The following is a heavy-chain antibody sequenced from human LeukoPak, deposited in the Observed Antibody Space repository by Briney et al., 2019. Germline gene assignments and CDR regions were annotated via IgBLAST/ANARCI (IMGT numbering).Heavy chain of an antibody. CDR1: GYTFTSYY. V-gene: IGHV1-46*01. CDR3: ARDEVDRYQLLMY. Sequence: ASVKVSCKESGYTFTSYYMHWVRQAPGQGLEWMGIINPSGGSTSYAQKFQGRVTMTRHMSTSTVYMELSSLRAEDTAVYYCARDEVDRYQLLMYWGQGTLVTVSS. D-gene: IGHD2-2*01. CDR2: INPSGGST. J-gene: IGHJ4*02.